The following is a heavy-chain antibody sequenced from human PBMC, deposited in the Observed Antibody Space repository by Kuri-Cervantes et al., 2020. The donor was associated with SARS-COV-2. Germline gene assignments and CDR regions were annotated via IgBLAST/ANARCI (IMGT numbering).Heavy chain of an antibody. J-gene: IGHJ6*02. CDR2: ISGSGGST. D-gene: IGHD3-10*01. CDR3: AKDYGSDGMDV. CDR1: GFTFSTYA. V-gene: IGHV3-23*01. Sequence: GESLKISCAASGFTFSTYAMSWVRQAPGKGLEWVSGISGSGGSTYYADSVKGRFTISRDNSKNTLYLQMNSLRAEDTALYYCAKDYGSDGMDVWGQGATVTVSS.